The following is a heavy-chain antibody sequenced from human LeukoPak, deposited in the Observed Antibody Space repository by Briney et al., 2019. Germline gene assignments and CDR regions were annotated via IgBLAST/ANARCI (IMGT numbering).Heavy chain of an antibody. Sequence: ASVKVSCKASGYTFTDYYIHWVRQAPGQGLKWMGWIHPNTVVTNFDQKFQGRVTLTRDTSISTAYMELSRLRSDDTALYYCARGTKDILGPVDYWGQGTLVTVSS. V-gene: IGHV1-2*02. CDR1: GYTFTDYY. CDR2: IHPNTVVT. J-gene: IGHJ4*02. D-gene: IGHD1-26*01. CDR3: ARGTKDILGPVDY.